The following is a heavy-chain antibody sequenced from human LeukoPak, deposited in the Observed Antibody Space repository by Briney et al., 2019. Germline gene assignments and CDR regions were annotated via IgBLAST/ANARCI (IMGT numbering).Heavy chain of an antibody. D-gene: IGHD5-12*01. CDR2: ISWNSGSI. J-gene: IGHJ4*02. V-gene: IGHV3-9*01. CDR1: GFTFDDYA. CDR3: AKEHSGYDYYFDY. Sequence: SGGSLRLSCAASGFTFDDYAMHGVRQAPGKGLEWVSGISWNSGSIGYADSVKGRFTISRDNAKNSLYLQMNSLRAEDTALYYCAKEHSGYDYYFDYWGQGTLVTVSS.